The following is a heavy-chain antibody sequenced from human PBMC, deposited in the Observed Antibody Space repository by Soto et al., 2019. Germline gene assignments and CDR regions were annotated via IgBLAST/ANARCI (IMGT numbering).Heavy chain of an antibody. J-gene: IGHJ4*02. V-gene: IGHV1-58*02. Sequence: ASVKVSCKASGFTFTSSAMQWVRQARGQRLEWIGWIVVGSGNTNYAQKFQERVTITRDMSTSTAYMELSSLRSEDTAVYYCAADVLRYFDWSGSGPQFDYWGQGTLVTVSS. D-gene: IGHD3-9*01. CDR3: AADVLRYFDWSGSGPQFDY. CDR2: IVVGSGNT. CDR1: GFTFTSSA.